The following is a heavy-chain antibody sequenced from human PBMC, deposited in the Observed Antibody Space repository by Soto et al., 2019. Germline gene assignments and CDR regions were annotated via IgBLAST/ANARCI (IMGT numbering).Heavy chain of an antibody. D-gene: IGHD1-26*01. CDR2: ISRDGSHK. CDR3: ARSRNSAVADSFYF. V-gene: IGHV3-30*04. Sequence: GGSLRLSCAASGFTFRNYAIHWVRQAPGKGLEWVAVISRDGSHKYYLDSVKGRFTISRDNSKDTVNLLMNSLRDDDSAMYYCARSRNSAVADSFYFRAQRTLVTVSA. CDR1: GFTFRNYA. J-gene: IGHJ4*02.